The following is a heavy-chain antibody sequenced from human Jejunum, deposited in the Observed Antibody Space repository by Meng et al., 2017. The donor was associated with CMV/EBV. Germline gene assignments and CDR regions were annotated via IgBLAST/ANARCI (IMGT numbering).Heavy chain of an antibody. J-gene: IGHJ4*02. V-gene: IGHV1-2*06. D-gene: IGHD1-26*01. CDR1: GYPFTGYQ. Sequence: VSCKASGYPFTGYQMHWVRQAPGQGLEWVGRINPKNGDTKYAEKFQGRVTMTRDTSITTAYMEVSRLRSDDTALYYCATTYSGRYETSWGQGTLVTV. CDR2: INPKNGDT. CDR3: ATTYSGRYETS.